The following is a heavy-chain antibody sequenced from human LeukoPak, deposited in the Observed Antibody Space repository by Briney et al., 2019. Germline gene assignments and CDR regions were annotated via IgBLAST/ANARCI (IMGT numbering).Heavy chain of an antibody. J-gene: IGHJ4*02. CDR3: ARGLPRHGPMVRGVRGGNYFDY. Sequence: PSETLSLTCAVYGRSFSGYYWSWIRQPPGKGLEWIGEINHSGSTNYNPSLKSRVTISVDTSKNQFSLKLSSVTAADTAVYYCARGLPRHGPMVRGVRGGNYFDYWGQGTLVTVSS. CDR2: INHSGST. V-gene: IGHV4-34*01. D-gene: IGHD3-10*01. CDR1: GRSFSGYY.